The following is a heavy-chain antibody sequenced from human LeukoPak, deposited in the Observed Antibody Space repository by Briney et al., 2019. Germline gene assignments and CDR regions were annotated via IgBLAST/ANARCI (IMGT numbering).Heavy chain of an antibody. CDR1: GFSFSRYW. CDR2: ISGSGGST. J-gene: IGHJ6*03. V-gene: IGHV3-23*01. CDR3: AKGEHYYDSSGYGWPYYYYYMDV. D-gene: IGHD3-22*01. Sequence: GGSLRLSCAASGFSFSRYWMSWVRQAPVRGLEWVSAISGSGGSTYYADSVKGRFTISRDNSKNTLYLQMNSLRAEDTAVYYCAKGEHYYDSSGYGWPYYYYYMDVWGKGTTVTVSS.